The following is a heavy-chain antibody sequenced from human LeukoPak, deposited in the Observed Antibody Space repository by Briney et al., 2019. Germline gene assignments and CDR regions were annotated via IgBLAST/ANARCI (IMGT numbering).Heavy chain of an antibody. J-gene: IGHJ4*02. Sequence: GGSLRLSCAASGFTFSRYSMNWVRQAPGKGLEWVSSISSTSSYIYYADSLKGRFTISRDNAKNSLYLQMNSLRAEDTAVYYCARDADLAVAADAFDIWGQGTLVTVSS. CDR3: ARDADLAVAADAFDI. D-gene: IGHD6-19*01. V-gene: IGHV3-21*01. CDR2: ISSTSSYI. CDR1: GFTFSRYS.